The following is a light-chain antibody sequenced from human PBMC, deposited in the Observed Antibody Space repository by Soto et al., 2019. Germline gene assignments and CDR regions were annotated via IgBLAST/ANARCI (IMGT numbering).Light chain of an antibody. CDR1: QDIRND. CDR3: LQHNRYPPA. J-gene: IGKJ1*01. V-gene: IGKV1-17*01. CDR2: AAS. Sequence: DIQITHSPSSLSASVVYRVTITCRASQDIRNDLGWYQQKPGKAPKRLIYAASSLHSGVPSRFSGSGSGTEFTLTINRLQPEDFATYYCLQHNRYPPAFGQGTKV.